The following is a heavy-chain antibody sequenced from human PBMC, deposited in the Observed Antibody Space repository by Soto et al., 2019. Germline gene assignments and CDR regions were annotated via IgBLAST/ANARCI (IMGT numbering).Heavy chain of an antibody. CDR2: IYSSGNT. D-gene: IGHD2-15*01. CDR3: ARARWYDAFDV. CDR1: GGSVRRGGYS. V-gene: IGHV4-30-2*01. Sequence: TSETLSLTCDVFGGSVRRGGYSWSWIRQPPGKGLEWIGYIYSSGNTYYNPSLKSRVTIAVDMSKNQFSLKLNSVTAADTAVYYCARARWYDAFDVWGQGTVVTVSS. J-gene: IGHJ3*01.